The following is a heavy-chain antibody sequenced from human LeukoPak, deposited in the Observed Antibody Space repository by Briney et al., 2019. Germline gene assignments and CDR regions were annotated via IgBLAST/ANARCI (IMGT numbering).Heavy chain of an antibody. V-gene: IGHV3-13*01. Sequence: GGSLRLSCAASGFTFSSYDMHWVRQATGKGLEWVSAIGTAGDTYYPGSVKGRFTISRENAKNSLYLQMNSLRAGDTAVYYCARDGRRRYCSSTSCPDYYYGMDVWGQGTTVTVSS. J-gene: IGHJ6*02. CDR1: GFTFSSYD. CDR2: IGTAGDT. CDR3: ARDGRRRYCSSTSCPDYYYGMDV. D-gene: IGHD2-2*01.